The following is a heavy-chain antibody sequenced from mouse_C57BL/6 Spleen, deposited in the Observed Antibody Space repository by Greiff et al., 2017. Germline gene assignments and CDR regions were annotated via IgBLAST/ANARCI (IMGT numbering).Heavy chain of an antibody. V-gene: IGHV2-9*01. CDR1: GFSLTSYG. D-gene: IGHD2-4*01. CDR2: IWGGGST. J-gene: IGHJ3*01. CDR3: AKHDYDYDSPSFAY. Sequence: VNVVESGPGLVAPSQSLSITCTVSGFSLTSYGVDWVRQPPGKGLEWLGVIWGGGSTNYNSALMSRLSISKDKSKSQVFLKMNSLQTDDTAIYYCAKHDYDYDSPSFAYWGQGTLVTVSA.